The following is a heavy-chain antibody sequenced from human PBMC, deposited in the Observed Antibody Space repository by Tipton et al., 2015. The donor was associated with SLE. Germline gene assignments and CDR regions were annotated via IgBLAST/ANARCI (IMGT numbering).Heavy chain of an antibody. V-gene: IGHV3-49*03. CDR3: ARGARGPDY. CDR1: GFIFGDYA. J-gene: IGHJ4*02. D-gene: IGHD3-16*01. CDR2: IRSKVYGGTS. Sequence: SLRLSCTASGFIFGDYAMSWFRQAPGKGLEWVGFIRSKVYGGTSEYAASVKGRFSISLDDSKRIAYLQMNSLKTEDTAVYYCARGARGPDYWGQGSVVTVSS.